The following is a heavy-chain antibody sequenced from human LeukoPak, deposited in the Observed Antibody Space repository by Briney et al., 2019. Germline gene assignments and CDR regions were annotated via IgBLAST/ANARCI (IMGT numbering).Heavy chain of an antibody. CDR2: IIPMFATA. CDR1: GYTFTGYY. D-gene: IGHD3-22*01. Sequence: ASVKVSCKASGYTFTGYYMHWVRQAPGQGLEWMGGIIPMFATANYAQKFQGRVTITADESTSTAYMELSSLKSEDTAVYYCARDPWTYYYDSSSYRSLPQPFDYWGQGTLVTVSS. J-gene: IGHJ4*02. V-gene: IGHV1-69*13. CDR3: ARDPWTYYYDSSSYRSLPQPFDY.